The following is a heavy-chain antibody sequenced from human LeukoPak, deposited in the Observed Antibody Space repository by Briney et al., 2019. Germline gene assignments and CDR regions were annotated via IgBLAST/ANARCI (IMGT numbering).Heavy chain of an antibody. J-gene: IGHJ4*02. CDR3: ARATSKSGYYHY. V-gene: IGHV4-59*01. CDR1: GGSISSYY. CDR2: IYYSGST. D-gene: IGHD3-22*01. Sequence: SETLSLTCTVSGGSISSYYWSWIRQPPGKGLEWIGYIYYSGSTNYNPPLKSRVTISVDTSKNQFSLKLSSVTAADTAVYYCARATSKSGYYHYWGQGTLVTVSS.